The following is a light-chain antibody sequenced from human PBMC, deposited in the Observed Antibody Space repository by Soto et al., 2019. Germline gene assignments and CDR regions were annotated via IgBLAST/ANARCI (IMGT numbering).Light chain of an antibody. J-gene: IGLJ1*01. CDR3: CSYAGSYTLYV. Sequence: QSALTQPRSVSGSPGQSVTISCTGTSSDVGGYNYVSWYQHHPGKAPKLIIYDVSKRPSGVPDRFSGSKSGNTASLTISGLQAEDEADYYFCSYAGSYTLYVFGTGTKLTVL. CDR1: SSDVGGYNY. V-gene: IGLV2-11*01. CDR2: DVS.